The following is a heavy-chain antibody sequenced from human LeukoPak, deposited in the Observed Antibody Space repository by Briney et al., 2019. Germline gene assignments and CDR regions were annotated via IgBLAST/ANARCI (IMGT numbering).Heavy chain of an antibody. CDR1: DEPFSGYY. CDR3: ARRRARIAVAGSIASGAFDI. D-gene: IGHD6-19*01. J-gene: IGHJ3*02. Sequence: PSETLSLTCAISDEPFSGYYWGWIRQPPGKGLELIGEINRNGNTDYNPPLKSRVSMSIDTSKNQFSLKLSSVTAADTAVYYCARRRARIAVAGSIASGAFDIWGQGTMVTVSS. V-gene: IGHV4-34*01. CDR2: INRNGNT.